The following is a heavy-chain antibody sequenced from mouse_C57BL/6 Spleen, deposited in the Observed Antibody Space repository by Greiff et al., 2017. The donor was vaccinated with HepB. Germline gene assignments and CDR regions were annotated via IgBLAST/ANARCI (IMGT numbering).Heavy chain of an antibody. CDR3: ARGAAQAKFAY. Sequence: QVQLQQSGAELVRPGTSVKVSCKASGYAFTNYLIEWVKQRPGQGLEWIGVINPGSGGTNYNEKFKGKATLTADKSSSTAYMQLSSLTSEDSAVYLCARGAAQAKFAYWGQGTLVTVSA. V-gene: IGHV1-54*01. D-gene: IGHD3-2*02. J-gene: IGHJ3*01. CDR1: GYAFTNYL. CDR2: INPGSGGT.